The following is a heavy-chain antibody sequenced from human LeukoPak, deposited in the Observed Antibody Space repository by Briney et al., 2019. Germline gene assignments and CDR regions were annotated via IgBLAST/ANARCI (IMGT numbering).Heavy chain of an antibody. CDR2: ICDSGRTV. V-gene: IGHV3-11*01. J-gene: IGHJ4*02. Sequence: GGSLRLSCAASGFTFSDYYMSWLRQAPGKGLERVAYICDSGRTVYYADSVKGRFTISRDNAKNSVYLQMNNLRAEDTAVYYCARDRLGDYDHSGYYDKWGQGTLVTVSS. CDR3: ARDRLGDYDHSGYYDK. CDR1: GFTFSDYY. D-gene: IGHD3-22*01.